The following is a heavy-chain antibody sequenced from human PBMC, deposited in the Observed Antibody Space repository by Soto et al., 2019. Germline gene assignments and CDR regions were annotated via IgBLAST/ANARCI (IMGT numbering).Heavy chain of an antibody. CDR2: ISGSGGST. J-gene: IGHJ6*02. Sequence: QPGGSLRLSCAASGFTFSSYAMSWVRQAPGKGLEWVSAISGSGGSTYYADSVKGRFTISRDNSKNTLYLQMNSLRAEDTAVYYCAKDKAPGIVGATTHYYGMDVWGQGTTVTVSS. CDR3: AKDKAPGIVGATTHYYGMDV. D-gene: IGHD1-26*01. V-gene: IGHV3-23*01. CDR1: GFTFSSYA.